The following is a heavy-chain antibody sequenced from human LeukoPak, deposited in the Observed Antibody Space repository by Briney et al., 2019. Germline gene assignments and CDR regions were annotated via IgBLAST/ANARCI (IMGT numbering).Heavy chain of an antibody. J-gene: IGHJ6*03. Sequence: GGSLRLSCAASGFTFSDYSMIWVRQAPGKGLEWVSSISNRNTYIYYADSVKGRFTISRDNAKNSVYLQMNSLRAEDTAVYYCARAGASPYYYYYYMDVWGKGTTVTVSS. CDR3: ARAGASPYYYYYYMDV. CDR2: ISNRNTYI. V-gene: IGHV3-21*01. CDR1: GFTFSDYS. D-gene: IGHD1-26*01.